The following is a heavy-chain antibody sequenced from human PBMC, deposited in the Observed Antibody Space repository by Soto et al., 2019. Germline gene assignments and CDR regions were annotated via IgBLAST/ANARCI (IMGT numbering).Heavy chain of an antibody. J-gene: IGHJ4*02. CDR3: ARGLYSSPAHFFDS. CDR2: INPKSGGT. V-gene: IGHV1-2*02. Sequence: QVQLVQSGAEVRKPGASVKVSCNVTGYTFSGHYLHWVRQAPGQGLEWMGWINPKSGGTNYAQKFQDRVTMTADTSVSAASMELTSLRYDDTAVFYCARGLYSSPAHFFDSWGQGTLVTVSS. CDR1: GYTFSGHY. D-gene: IGHD6-13*01.